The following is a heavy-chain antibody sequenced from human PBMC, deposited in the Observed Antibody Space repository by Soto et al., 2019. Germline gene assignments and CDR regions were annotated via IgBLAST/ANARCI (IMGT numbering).Heavy chain of an antibody. Sequence: SVQVSCKTSGDNFKKNVFTLVRQAPGQGLEXMGGXIXAXGXTXYXXXXQGRVTITVDDATRTVYMEVRDLTSEDTAIYYCARGPFRPSAMDVWGQGTTVTVSS. CDR2: XIXAXGXT. J-gene: IGHJ6*02. D-gene: IGHD3-10*01. V-gene: IGHV1-69*10. CDR3: ARGPFRPSAMDV. CDR1: GDNFKKNV.